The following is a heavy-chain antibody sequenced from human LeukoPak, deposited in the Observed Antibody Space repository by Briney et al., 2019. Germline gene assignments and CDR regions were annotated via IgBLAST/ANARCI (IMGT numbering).Heavy chain of an antibody. D-gene: IGHD1-26*01. CDR3: ARDQRWELPGGPFDY. Sequence: ASVKVSCKASGYTFTSYGISWVRQAPGQGLEWMGWISAYNGNTNYAQKLQGRVTMTTDTSTSTAYMELRSLRSVDTAVYYCARDQRWELPGGPFDYWGQGTLVTVSS. CDR2: ISAYNGNT. V-gene: IGHV1-18*01. CDR1: GYTFTSYG. J-gene: IGHJ4*02.